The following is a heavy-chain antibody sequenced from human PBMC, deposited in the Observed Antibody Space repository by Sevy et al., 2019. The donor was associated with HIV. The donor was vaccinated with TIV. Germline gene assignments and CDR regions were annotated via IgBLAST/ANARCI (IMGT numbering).Heavy chain of an antibody. D-gene: IGHD2-8*01. V-gene: IGHV3-23*01. CDR3: AREGCTKPHDY. Sequence: GGSLRLSCAASGFTFSKYSMSWIRQTPGKGLEWVSTFSFGCGKINYADSVKGRFTISRDDSLNTFYLQMNSLRAEDTAIYYCAREGCTKPHDYWGQGTVVTVSS. CDR2: FSFGCGKI. J-gene: IGHJ4*02. CDR1: GFTFSKYS.